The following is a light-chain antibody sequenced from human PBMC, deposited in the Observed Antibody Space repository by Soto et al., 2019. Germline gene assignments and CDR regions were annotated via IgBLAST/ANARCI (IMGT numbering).Light chain of an antibody. Sequence: QSVLTQPPSASGSPGQSVAISCTGTSSDVGGYNYVSWYQQHPGKAPKLMIYEVNKRPSGVLDRFSGSKSGNTASLTVSGLQAEDEADYYCSSYAGSSNVFGTGTKVTV. V-gene: IGLV2-8*01. CDR2: EVN. CDR1: SSDVGGYNY. CDR3: SSYAGSSNV. J-gene: IGLJ1*01.